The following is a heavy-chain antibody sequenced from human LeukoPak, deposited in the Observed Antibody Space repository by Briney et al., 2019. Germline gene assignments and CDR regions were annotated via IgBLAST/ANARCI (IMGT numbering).Heavy chain of an antibody. CDR3: ARVRVGATYGHYYYYYYMDV. CDR2: IYYSGST. CDR1: GGSISSSSYY. Sequence: SETLSLTCTVSGGSISSSSYYWGWIRQPPGKGLEWIGSIYYSGSTYYNPSLKSRVTISVDTSKNQFSLKLSSVTAADTAVYYCARVRVGATYGHYYYYYYMDVWGKGTTVTVSS. J-gene: IGHJ6*03. D-gene: IGHD1-26*01. V-gene: IGHV4-39*07.